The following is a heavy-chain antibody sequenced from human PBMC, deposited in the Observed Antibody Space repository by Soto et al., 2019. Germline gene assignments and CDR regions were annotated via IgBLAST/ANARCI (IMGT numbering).Heavy chain of an antibody. J-gene: IGHJ5*02. CDR3: TTYSSSSGWS. CDR2: IKSNAAGGTI. V-gene: IGHV3-15*01. D-gene: IGHD6-19*01. CDR1: GFSFINAW. Sequence: TGGSLRLSCAASGFSFINAWMSWVRQAPGKGLEWVGRIKSNAAGGTIDSAAPVKGRFTISRDDSKNTLYLQMNSLKTEDTAVYYCTTYSSSSGWSWGQGTLVTVSS.